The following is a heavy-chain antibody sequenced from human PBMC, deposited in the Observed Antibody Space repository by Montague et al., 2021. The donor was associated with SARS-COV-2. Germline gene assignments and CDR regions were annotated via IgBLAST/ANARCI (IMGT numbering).Heavy chain of an antibody. V-gene: IGHV3-15*01. CDR3: TTDSFDV. J-gene: IGHJ6*02. CDR1: GFTFTSAW. CDR2: IKRKVGGGTT. Sequence: SLRLSCAASGFTFTSAWMSWVRQAPGKGLEWVGHIKRKVGGGTTDYAAPVKGRFDISRDDSKNTLYLQLNSLKPEDTGVYYCTTDSFDVWGQGTTVTVS.